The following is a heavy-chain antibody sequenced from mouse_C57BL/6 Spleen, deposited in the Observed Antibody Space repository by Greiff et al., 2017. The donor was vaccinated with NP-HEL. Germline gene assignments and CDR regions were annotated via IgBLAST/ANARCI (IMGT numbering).Heavy chain of an antibody. CDR1: GYTFTSYW. V-gene: IGHV1-59*01. CDR3: AREIHYYGSSHFDY. D-gene: IGHD1-1*01. Sequence: QVQLQQPGAELVRPGTSVKLSCKASGYTFTSYWMHWVKQRPGQGLEWIGVIDPSDSYTNYNQKFKGKATLTVDTSSSTAYMQLSSLISEDSAVYYCAREIHYYGSSHFDYWGQGTTLTVSS. J-gene: IGHJ2*01. CDR2: IDPSDSYT.